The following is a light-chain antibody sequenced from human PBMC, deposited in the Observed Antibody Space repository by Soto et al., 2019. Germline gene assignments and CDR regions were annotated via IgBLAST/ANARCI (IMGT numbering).Light chain of an antibody. CDR3: KQYDTWPPIT. Sequence: EIVMTQSPATLSVSPGESATLSCRASQSIRNYLAWYQQIPGQAPRLLIYAADSRATGVPGRFTGSGSGTVFNLTISSLQPEDFGVYYCKQYDTWPPITFGQGTRLEIK. V-gene: IGKV3-15*01. CDR2: AAD. J-gene: IGKJ5*01. CDR1: QSIRNY.